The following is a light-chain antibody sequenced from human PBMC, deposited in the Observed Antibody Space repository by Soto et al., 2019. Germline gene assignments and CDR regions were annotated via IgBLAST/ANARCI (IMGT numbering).Light chain of an antibody. CDR3: QQYGSSPST. Sequence: EVVLTQSPGTLSLSPGERATLSCRASQSVSSNNLAWYQQNPGQAPRLLIYGASSRATGIPDRFGGSGSGTDFTLTISRLEPEDFAVYYCQQYGSSPSTFGGGTKVEIK. V-gene: IGKV3-20*01. CDR1: QSVSSNN. CDR2: GAS. J-gene: IGKJ4*01.